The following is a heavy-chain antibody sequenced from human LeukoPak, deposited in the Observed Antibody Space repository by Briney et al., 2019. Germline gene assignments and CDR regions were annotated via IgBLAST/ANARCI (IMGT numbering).Heavy chain of an antibody. Sequence: PGGSLRLSCAASGYTFSSHWMHWVRQAPGKGLVWVSRINSDGTSTNYADSVKGRITISRDNARNTLYLQMKSLRAEDTAVYYCARDRRSPFDYWGQGTLVTVSS. CDR2: INSDGTST. J-gene: IGHJ4*02. V-gene: IGHV3-74*01. CDR3: ARDRRSPFDY. CDR1: GYTFSSHW. D-gene: IGHD3-10*01.